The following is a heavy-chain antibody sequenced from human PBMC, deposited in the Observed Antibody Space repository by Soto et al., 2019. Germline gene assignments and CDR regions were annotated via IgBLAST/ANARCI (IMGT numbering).Heavy chain of an antibody. CDR1: GYTFTSYD. CDR2: MNPNSGNT. V-gene: IGHV1-8*01. Sequence: ASVKVSCKASGYTFTSYDINWVRQATGQGLEWMGWMNPNSGNTGYAQKFQGRVTMTRNTSISTAYMELSSRRSEDTAVYYCARESQLWLREVVAATGYYYMDVWGKGTTVTVSS. D-gene: IGHD5-18*01. J-gene: IGHJ6*03. CDR3: ARESQLWLREVVAATGYYYMDV.